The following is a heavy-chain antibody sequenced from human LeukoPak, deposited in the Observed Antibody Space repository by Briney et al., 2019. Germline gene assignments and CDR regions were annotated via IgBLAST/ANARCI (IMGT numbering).Heavy chain of an antibody. Sequence: GGSLRLSCAASGFTFRSYWMHWVRQAPGKGLVWVSRINSDGSSTSYADSVKGRFTISRDNAKNTLYLQMNSLRAEDTAVYYCAEYCSGGSCYPSWGQGTLVTVSS. J-gene: IGHJ4*02. CDR3: AEYCSGGSCYPS. D-gene: IGHD2-15*01. CDR1: GFTFRSYW. V-gene: IGHV3-74*01. CDR2: INSDGSST.